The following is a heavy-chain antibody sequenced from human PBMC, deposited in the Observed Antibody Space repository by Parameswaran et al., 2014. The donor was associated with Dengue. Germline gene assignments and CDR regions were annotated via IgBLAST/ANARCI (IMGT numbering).Heavy chain of an antibody. J-gene: IGHJ4*02. CDR2: IKQDGTEK. V-gene: IGHV3-7*03. CDR3: ARGAFCSGGSCYPYYFDY. D-gene: IGHD2-15*01. Sequence: WIRQPPGKGLEWVANIKQDGTEKDSVDSVKGRFTIPRDNAKNSLYLQMNSLRAEDTAVYYCARGAFCSGGSCYPYYFDYWGQGTLVTVSS.